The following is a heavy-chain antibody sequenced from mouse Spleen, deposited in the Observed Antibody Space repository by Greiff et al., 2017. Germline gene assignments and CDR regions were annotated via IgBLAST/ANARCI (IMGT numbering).Heavy chain of an antibody. Sequence: VQRVESGAELAKPGASVKLSCKASGYTFTSYWMHWVKQRPGQGLEWIGYINPSSGYTKYNQKFKDKATLTADKSSSTAYMQLSSLTYEDSAVYYCARSYYGSSRYFDVWGAGTTVTVSS. V-gene: IGHV1-7*01. CDR2: INPSSGYT. CDR1: GYTFTSYW. D-gene: IGHD1-1*01. CDR3: ARSYYGSSRYFDV. J-gene: IGHJ1*01.